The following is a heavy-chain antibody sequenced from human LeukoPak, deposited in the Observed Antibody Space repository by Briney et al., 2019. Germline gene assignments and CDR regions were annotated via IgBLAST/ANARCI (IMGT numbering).Heavy chain of an antibody. J-gene: IGHJ4*02. CDR3: ARAGGYSSSWYDY. Sequence: GGCLRLSCAASGFTFSSDWMSWVRQAPEKGLEWVANIKQDGSEKYYVDSVKGRFTISRDNAKNSLYLQMNSLRAEDTAVYYCARAGGYSSSWYDYWGQGTLVTVSS. V-gene: IGHV3-7*01. CDR1: GFTFSSDW. CDR2: IKQDGSEK. D-gene: IGHD6-13*01.